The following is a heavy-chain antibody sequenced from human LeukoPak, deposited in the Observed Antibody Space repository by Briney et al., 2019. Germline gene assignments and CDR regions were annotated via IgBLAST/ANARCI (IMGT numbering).Heavy chain of an antibody. CDR2: ISGSGGST. Sequence: GGSLRLSCAASGFTFSSYAMSWVRQAPGKGLEWVSAISGSGGSTYYADSVKGRFTISRDNSKNTLYLQMNSLRAVDTAVYYCAKDRDYGGNSVLLDYWGQGTLVTVSS. J-gene: IGHJ4*02. V-gene: IGHV3-23*01. D-gene: IGHD4-23*01. CDR1: GFTFSSYA. CDR3: AKDRDYGGNSVLLDY.